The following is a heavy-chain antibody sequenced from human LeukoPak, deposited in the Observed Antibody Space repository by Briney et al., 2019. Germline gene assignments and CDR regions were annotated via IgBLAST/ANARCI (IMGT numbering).Heavy chain of an antibody. V-gene: IGHV3-53*01. Sequence: GGSLRLSCAASGFTVSSDYMSWVRQAPGKGLEWVSVIYSGGSTYYADSVKGRFTIPRDNSKNTLYLQMNSLRAEDTAVYYCARAEELRTPFDYWGQGTLVTVSS. CDR2: IYSGGST. CDR3: ARAEELRTPFDY. D-gene: IGHD1-26*01. J-gene: IGHJ4*02. CDR1: GFTVSSDY.